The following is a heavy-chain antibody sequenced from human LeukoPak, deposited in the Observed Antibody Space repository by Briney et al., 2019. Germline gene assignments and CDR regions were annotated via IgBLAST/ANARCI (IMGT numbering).Heavy chain of an antibody. CDR2: IIPIFGTA. V-gene: IGHV1-69*13. D-gene: IGHD3-10*01. CDR1: GGTFSSYA. J-gene: IGHJ4*02. CDR3: ASYYYGSGSYNYFDY. Sequence: SVKVSCKASGGTFSSYAICWVRQAPGQGLEWMGGIIPIFGTANYAQKFQGRVTITADESTSTAYMELSSLRSEDTAVYYCASYYYGSGSYNYFDYWGQGTLVTVSS.